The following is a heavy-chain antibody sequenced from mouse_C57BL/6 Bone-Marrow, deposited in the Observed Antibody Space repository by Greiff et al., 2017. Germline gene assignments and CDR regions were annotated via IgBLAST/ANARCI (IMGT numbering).Heavy chain of an antibody. CDR1: GYTFTSYW. J-gene: IGHJ2*01. CDR3: GRGGGDGYWDY. D-gene: IGHD2-3*01. V-gene: IGHV1-64*01. CDR2: IHPNSGST. Sequence: QVQLQQPGAELVKPGASVKLSCKASGYTFTSYWMHWVKQRPGQGLEWIGMIHPNSGSTNSNEQFKSKATLTVDKSSSPAYMPRSSLTSEDAAVYYCGRGGGDGYWDYWGQGTTLTVSS.